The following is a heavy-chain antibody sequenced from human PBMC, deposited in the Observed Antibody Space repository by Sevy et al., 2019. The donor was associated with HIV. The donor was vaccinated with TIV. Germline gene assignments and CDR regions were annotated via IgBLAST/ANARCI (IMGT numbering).Heavy chain of an antibody. J-gene: IGHJ4*02. CDR3: AGKSGTYYLYYFEY. Sequence: ASVKVSCKASGDTFNNSALSWLRQAPGQGLEWKGAVNPIFGTANYALKFQGRVTLTADVSTSTAYMELTSLRSEDTAVYYCAGKSGTYYLYYFEYWGQGTLVTVSS. V-gene: IGHV1-69*13. CDR1: GDTFNNSA. D-gene: IGHD3-10*01. CDR2: VNPIFGTA.